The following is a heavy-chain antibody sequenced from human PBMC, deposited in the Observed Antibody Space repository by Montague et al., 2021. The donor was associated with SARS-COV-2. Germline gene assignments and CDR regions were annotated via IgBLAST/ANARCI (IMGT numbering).Heavy chain of an antibody. CDR1: GGSINTYY. V-gene: IGHV4-59*08. D-gene: IGHD3-10*01. Sequence: SETLSLTCTVSGGSINTYYWSWIRQPPGKGLEWIGYIYYSGSTNYNPSLKSRVTISVDTSKNRFSLKLSSVTAADTAVYYCARVTTKRTRYGSGSYRGFDAFDIWGPGTMVTVSS. J-gene: IGHJ3*02. CDR3: ARVTTKRTRYGSGSYRGFDAFDI. CDR2: IYYSGST.